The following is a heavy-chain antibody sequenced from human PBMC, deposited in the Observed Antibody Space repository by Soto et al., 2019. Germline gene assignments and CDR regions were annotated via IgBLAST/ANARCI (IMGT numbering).Heavy chain of an antibody. D-gene: IGHD4-17*01. CDR3: ARDTVTLFDY. V-gene: IGHV3-21*01. Sequence: PVGSLRLSCAASGFTFSSYSMNWVRQAPGKGLEWVSSISSSSSYIYYADSVKGRFTISRDNAKNSLYLQMNSLRAEDTAVYYCARDTVTLFDYCGQGPLLTVSS. CDR1: GFTFSSYS. CDR2: ISSSSSYI. J-gene: IGHJ4*02.